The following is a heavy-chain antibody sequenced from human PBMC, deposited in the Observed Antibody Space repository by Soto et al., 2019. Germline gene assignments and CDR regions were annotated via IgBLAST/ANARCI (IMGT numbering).Heavy chain of an antibody. CDR1: GGSTSTYY. V-gene: IGHV4-59*08. CDR2: IYSTASGST. D-gene: IGHD3-22*01. J-gene: IGHJ4*02. CDR3: ARSISSWFYFDY. Sequence: SETLSLTCSVSGGSTSTYYWTWIRQPPGGGLEWIGYIYSTASGSTGSNPSLKSRVTISVDTSKNQVSLKLTSVTAADTAVYYCARSISSWFYFDYWGPGKLVTVSS.